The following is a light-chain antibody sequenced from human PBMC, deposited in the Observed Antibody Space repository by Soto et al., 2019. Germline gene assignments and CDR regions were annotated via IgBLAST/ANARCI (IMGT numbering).Light chain of an antibody. V-gene: IGKV3-20*01. Sequence: IVLTPSPGTLSLCPGERATLSCRSSQSVSSSHLAWYQQKPGQAPRLLIYGASSRATGIPDRFSGSGSGTDFTLTISSLEPEDFAVYYCQQYGSSAWTFGQGTKVDI. J-gene: IGKJ1*01. CDR3: QQYGSSAWT. CDR2: GAS. CDR1: QSVSSSH.